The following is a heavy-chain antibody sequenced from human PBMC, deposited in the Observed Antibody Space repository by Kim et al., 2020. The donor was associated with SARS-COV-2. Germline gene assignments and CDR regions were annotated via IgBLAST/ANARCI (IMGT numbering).Heavy chain of an antibody. CDR2: INQYESEK. V-gene: IGHV3-7*01. Sequence: GGSLRLFCAASGFTFSTYFMSWVRQAPGKGLEWVANINQYESEKYYVDSVKGRFTVSRDNAKNSLYLQMNSLRADDTAVYYCARGWNGDQYGMDVWGQGTTVTVSS. CDR1: GFTFSTYF. J-gene: IGHJ6*02. CDR3: ARGWNGDQYGMDV. D-gene: IGHD1-1*01.